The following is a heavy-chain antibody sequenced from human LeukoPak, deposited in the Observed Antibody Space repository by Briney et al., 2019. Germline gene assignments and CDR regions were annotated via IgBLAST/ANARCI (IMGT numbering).Heavy chain of an antibody. CDR1: GFNVAAYA. CDR3: AIAYESGSFYRAFAY. D-gene: IGHD3-10*01. Sequence: GGSLRLSCAASGFNVAAYAMYWVRQPPGKNLEWVSLISGDSYNKYSEASVKGRFDISRDNSKNSLYLKMNSLTTEDTVFYYCAIAYESGSFYRAFAYWGQGALVTVSS. J-gene: IGHJ4*02. CDR2: ISGDSYNK. V-gene: IGHV3-43*02.